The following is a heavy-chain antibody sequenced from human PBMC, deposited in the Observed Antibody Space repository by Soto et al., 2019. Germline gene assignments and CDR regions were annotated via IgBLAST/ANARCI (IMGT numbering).Heavy chain of an antibody. CDR3: ASNQDFYDSSGYYSPPDY. Sequence: SEALSLTCAVSGGSISSSNWWGWVRQPPGKGLEWIGEIYHSGSTNYNPSLKSRVTISMDKSKNQFSLKLNSVTAADTAVYYCASNQDFYDSSGYYSPPDYWGQGTLVT. CDR1: GGSISSSNW. V-gene: IGHV4-4*02. CDR2: IYHSGST. J-gene: IGHJ4*02. D-gene: IGHD3-22*01.